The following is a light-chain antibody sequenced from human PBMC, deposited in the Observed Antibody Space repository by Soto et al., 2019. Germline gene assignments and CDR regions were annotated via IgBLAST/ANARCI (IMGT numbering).Light chain of an antibody. Sequence: QSVLTQPPSASGTPGQRVTISCSGSNSSIGSNTVNWYQQLPGTAPKLLIYSNNQRPSGVPDRFSGSKSGTSASLAISGLQSEDEADYYCAAWDDSLNGHVVFGGGTKLTVL. CDR3: AAWDDSLNGHVV. CDR1: NSSIGSNT. J-gene: IGLJ2*01. V-gene: IGLV1-44*01. CDR2: SNN.